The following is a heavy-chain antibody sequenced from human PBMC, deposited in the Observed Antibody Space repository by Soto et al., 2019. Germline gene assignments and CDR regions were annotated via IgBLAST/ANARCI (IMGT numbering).Heavy chain of an antibody. V-gene: IGHV4-59*08. CDR1: VAAMGCYY. D-gene: IGHD6-19*01. J-gene: IGHJ5*02. CDR3: AGHGSDSGWFFLDP. CDR2: VSYSDST. Sequence: SETVSPSSSLSVAAMGCYYWSWLRQPGGKALEGIGYVSYSDSTDYDPSLKSRVSISIDTSKNQFSLKMTSVTAEDTALYYCAGHGSDSGWFFLDPWGQGALVTVSS.